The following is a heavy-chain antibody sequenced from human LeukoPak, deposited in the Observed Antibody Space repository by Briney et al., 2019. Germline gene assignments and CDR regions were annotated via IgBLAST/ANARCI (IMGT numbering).Heavy chain of an antibody. CDR1: GYTFTSYD. V-gene: IGHV1-8*01. CDR2: MNPNSGNT. D-gene: IGHD2-2*01. Sequence: GASVKVSCKASGYTFTSYDINWVRQATGQGLEWMGWMNPNSGNTGYAQKFQGRVAMTRDTSISTAYMELSRLRSDDTAVYYCARDPVPATRLGGYNWFDPWGQGTLVTASS. J-gene: IGHJ5*02. CDR3: ARDPVPATRLGGYNWFDP.